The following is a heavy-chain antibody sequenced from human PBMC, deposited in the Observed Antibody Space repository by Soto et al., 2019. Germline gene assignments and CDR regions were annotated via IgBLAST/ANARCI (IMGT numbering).Heavy chain of an antibody. D-gene: IGHD6-19*01. CDR2: INPSGGST. CDR3: ARGEPPLAVDGPFDY. CDR1: GYTFTSYY. V-gene: IGHV1-46*01. Sequence: QVQLVQSGAEVKKPGASVKVSCKAYGYTFTSYYMHLVRLAPGQGLEWMGIINPSGGSTSYAQKFQGRVTMTRDTSPSTVYMELSSLRSEDTAVYYCARGEPPLAVDGPFDYWGQGTLVTVAS. J-gene: IGHJ4*02.